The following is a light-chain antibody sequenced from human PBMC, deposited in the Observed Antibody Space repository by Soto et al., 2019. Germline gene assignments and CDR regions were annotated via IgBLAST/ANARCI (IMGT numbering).Light chain of an antibody. CDR3: CSHVNDFKHWI. Sequence: QSALTQPASVSGSPGQSITISCTGCSGAIGSHNLVSLYQQYLGKAPKVIIYATTKRPSGVSDRFSGSKSGSVASLTISGLQADDAATYYCCSHVNDFKHWIFGGGTKLTVL. J-gene: IGLJ3*02. CDR1: SGAIGSHNL. CDR2: ATT. V-gene: IGLV2-23*01.